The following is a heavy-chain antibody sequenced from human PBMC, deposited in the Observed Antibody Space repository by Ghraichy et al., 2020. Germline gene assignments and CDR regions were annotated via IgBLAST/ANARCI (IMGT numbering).Heavy chain of an antibody. J-gene: IGHJ4*02. D-gene: IGHD5-24*01. CDR2: IKPNSGGT. V-gene: IGHV1-2*02. CDR1: GYTFTDYY. CDR3: ARELMGYSPWY. Sequence: ASVKVSCKASGYTFTDYYIHWVRQAPGQGLEWVGWIKPNSGGTNYAQKFQGRVTMTRDTSISTAHMELNRLTSDDTAVYYCARELMGYSPWYWGQGTLVTVSS.